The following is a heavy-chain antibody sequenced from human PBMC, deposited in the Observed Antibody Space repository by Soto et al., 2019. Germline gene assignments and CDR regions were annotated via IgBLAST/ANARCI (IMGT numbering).Heavy chain of an antibody. V-gene: IGHV3-30*03. D-gene: IGHD3-22*01. CDR1: GFTFPSYG. CDR2: ISFDGGDK. Sequence: QIRLVESGGGVVQPGRSLRLSCAASGFTFPSYGLHWVRQAPGRGLEYVAGISFDGGDKYYADSVKGRFTVSRDNSKDTLYLQMNSLTPEDTAAYYCARELTMIDVAPGYWGQGTLVTVSS. CDR3: ARELTMIDVAPGY. J-gene: IGHJ4*02.